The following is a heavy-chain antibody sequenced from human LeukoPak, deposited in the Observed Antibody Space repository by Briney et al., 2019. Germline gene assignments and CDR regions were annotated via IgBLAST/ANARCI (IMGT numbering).Heavy chain of an antibody. Sequence: PSETLSLTCTVSGGSISSGDYYWSWIRQPPGKGLEWIGYIYYSGSTYYHPSLKSRVTISVDTSKNQFSLKLSSVTAADTAVYYCASQGIAVAGRDYWGQGTLVTVSS. V-gene: IGHV4-30-4*08. CDR2: IYYSGST. J-gene: IGHJ4*02. D-gene: IGHD6-19*01. CDR1: GGSISSGDYY. CDR3: ASQGIAVAGRDY.